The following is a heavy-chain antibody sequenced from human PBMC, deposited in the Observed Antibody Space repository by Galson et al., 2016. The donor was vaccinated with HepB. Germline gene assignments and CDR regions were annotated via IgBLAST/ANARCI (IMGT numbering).Heavy chain of an antibody. J-gene: IGHJ5*02. CDR3: ATSPHGYALAP. CDR2: IHYSGDT. D-gene: IGHD5-18*01. V-gene: IGHV4-59*11. CDR1: GGSISDHF. Sequence: SETLSLTCNVSGGSISDHFWSWIRQPPGKGLEWIGLIHYSGDTKYNPSLKRRVTISVDTTKDKFSLKLTSVTAAATAVYYGATSPHGYALAPWGQGTLVTVSS.